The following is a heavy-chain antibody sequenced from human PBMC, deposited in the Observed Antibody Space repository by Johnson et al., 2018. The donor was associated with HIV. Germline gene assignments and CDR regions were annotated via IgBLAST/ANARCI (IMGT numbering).Heavy chain of an antibody. CDR2: VSYDESNK. Sequence: QLVESGGGVVQPGRSLRLSCAASGFTFSSYGMHWVRQAPGKGLEWVAVVSYDESNKYYADSVKGRFTISRDNSKNTLYLQMNSLRAEDTAVYYCAKFEPDAFDIWCQGTMVTVSS. J-gene: IGHJ3*02. V-gene: IGHV3-30*18. CDR1: GFTFSSYG. D-gene: IGHD1-14*01. CDR3: AKFEPDAFDI.